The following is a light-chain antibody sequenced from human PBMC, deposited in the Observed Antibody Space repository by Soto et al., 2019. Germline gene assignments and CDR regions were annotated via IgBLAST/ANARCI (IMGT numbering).Light chain of an antibody. J-gene: IGKJ4*01. CDR3: QQYYSHTLS. CDR2: WAS. CDR1: QNLLYSSNKKNY. Sequence: DIVMTQSPDSLAVSLGARATINCKSSQNLLYSSNKKNYLAWYQQKSGQPPKLLIYWASTRESGVPDRFSGSGCVTDFTLTISSLQAEDVAVYYCQQYYSHTLSFGGGTKVEIK. V-gene: IGKV4-1*01.